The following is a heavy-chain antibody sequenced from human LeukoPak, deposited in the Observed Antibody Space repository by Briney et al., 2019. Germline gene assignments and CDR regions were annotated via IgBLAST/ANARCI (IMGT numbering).Heavy chain of an antibody. Sequence: PGGSLRLSCAASGFTFDDYAMHWVRQAPGKGLEWVSGISWNSGSIGYADSVKGRFTISRDNAKNSLYLQMNSLGAEDTALYYCAKDMSSSGAYYPFDYWGQGTLVTVSS. CDR3: AKDMSSSGAYYPFDY. CDR1: GFTFDDYA. J-gene: IGHJ4*02. CDR2: ISWNSGSI. V-gene: IGHV3-9*01. D-gene: IGHD1-26*01.